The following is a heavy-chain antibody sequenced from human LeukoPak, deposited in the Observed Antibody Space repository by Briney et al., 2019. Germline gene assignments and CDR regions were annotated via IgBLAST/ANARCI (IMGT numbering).Heavy chain of an antibody. D-gene: IGHD3-22*01. CDR1: GGSMSNYY. J-gene: IGHJ4*02. CDR2: IYYSGST. CDR3: AKDPSYDSLDY. Sequence: SETLSLTCTVSGGSMSNYYWGWIRQPPGKGLEWIGSIYYSGSTYYNPSLKSRVTISVDTSKNQFSLKLSSVTAADTAVYYCAKDPSYDSLDYWGQGTLVTVSS. V-gene: IGHV4-39*07.